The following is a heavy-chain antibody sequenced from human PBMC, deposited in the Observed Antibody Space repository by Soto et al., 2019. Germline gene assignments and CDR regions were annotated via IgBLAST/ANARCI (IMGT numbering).Heavy chain of an antibody. V-gene: IGHV3-23*01. J-gene: IGHJ6*02. Sequence: EVQVLESGGGLVQPGGSLRLSCAASGFTFSHYAMNWVRQAPGKGLEWVSGISGSGDSTYYADSVKGRLTVSRDNSKNTLYLQMNSLRAEDTAVYYCAKAYHYGMDVWGQGTTVTVSS. CDR1: GFTFSHYA. CDR2: ISGSGDST. CDR3: AKAYHYGMDV.